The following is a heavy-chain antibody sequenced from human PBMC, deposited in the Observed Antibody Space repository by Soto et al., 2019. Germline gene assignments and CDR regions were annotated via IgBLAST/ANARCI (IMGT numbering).Heavy chain of an antibody. Sequence: SLRLSCTASGFTFGDYAMSWFRQAPGKGLEWVGFIRSKAYGGTTEYAASVKGRFTISRDDSKSIAYLQMNSLKTEDTAVYYCTRVRDGYNLGDVDYWGQGTLVTVSS. CDR3: TRVRDGYNLGDVDY. J-gene: IGHJ4*02. CDR1: GFTFGDYA. V-gene: IGHV3-49*03. CDR2: IRSKAYGGTT. D-gene: IGHD5-12*01.